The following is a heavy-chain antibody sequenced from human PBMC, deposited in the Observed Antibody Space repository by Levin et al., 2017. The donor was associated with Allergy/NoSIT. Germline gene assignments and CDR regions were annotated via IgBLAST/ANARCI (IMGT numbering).Heavy chain of an antibody. J-gene: IGHJ4*02. V-gene: IGHV5-51*01. D-gene: IGHD2/OR15-2a*01. CDR3: ARHLNRHSTRFVDFGY. Sequence: GESLKISCKSSGYNFADSWIGWVRQMPGEGLEWMGIIYPGDSDTRYNPSFEGQVTISADKSITTAYLQWSSLKASDTAIYYCARHLNRHSTRFVDFGYWGQGTLVTVSS. CDR2: IYPGDSDT. CDR1: GYNFADSW.